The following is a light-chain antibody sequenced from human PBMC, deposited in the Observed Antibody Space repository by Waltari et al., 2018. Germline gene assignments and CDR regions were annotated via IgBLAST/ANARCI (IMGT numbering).Light chain of an antibody. CDR1: EGISTY. CDR3: QQLDKYPLT. V-gene: IGKV1-9*01. Sequence: IQLTQSPSSLSASVGDKVTITCRASEGISTYLAWYQQQPGKAPKLLIYGASTLQSGVPSRFSGSGSGTDFTLPISSLQPGDFATYYCQQLDKYPLTFGGGNK. J-gene: IGKJ4*01. CDR2: GAS.